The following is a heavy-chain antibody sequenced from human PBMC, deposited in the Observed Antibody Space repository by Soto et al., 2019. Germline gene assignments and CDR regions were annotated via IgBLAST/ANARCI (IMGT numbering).Heavy chain of an antibody. D-gene: IGHD6-19*01. J-gene: IGHJ4*02. Sequence: EVQLLESGGGLVQPGGSLRLSCAASGFTFSSYAMSWVRQSPGKGLEWVSAISGIGGSTYYADSVKGRFTISRDNSKNTLYLQMNSLRAEDTDVYYCAKEFGYRSGWDSFDYWGQGTLVTVSS. CDR2: ISGIGGST. CDR1: GFTFSSYA. V-gene: IGHV3-23*01. CDR3: AKEFGYRSGWDSFDY.